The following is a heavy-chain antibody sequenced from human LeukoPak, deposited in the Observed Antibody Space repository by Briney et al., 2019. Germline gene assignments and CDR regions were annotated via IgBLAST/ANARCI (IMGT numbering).Heavy chain of an antibody. D-gene: IGHD1-26*01. J-gene: IGHJ4*02. CDR2: IYYSGST. Sequence: SETLSLTCTVSGGSISSGDYYWSWIRQPPGKGPEWIGYIYYSGSTYYNPYLKSRLTISVDTSKNQFSLRLSSVTAADTAVYYCAREGVVGATTPFDYWGQGTLVTVSS. CDR3: AREGVVGATTPFDY. V-gene: IGHV4-30-4*08. CDR1: GGSISSGDYY.